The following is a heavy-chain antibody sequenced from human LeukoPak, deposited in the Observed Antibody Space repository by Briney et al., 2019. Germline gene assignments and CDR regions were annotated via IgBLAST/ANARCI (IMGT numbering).Heavy chain of an antibody. J-gene: IGHJ5*02. CDR2: INQDGRES. Sequence: GGSLRLSCAASGFSFSSHWMSWVRQAPGKGLEWVANINQDGRESQYVDSVKGRFTISRDNGKNSLYLQMNSLRVDDTALYYCARDPFFSVPWGQGTLVTVSS. CDR3: ARDPFFSVP. V-gene: IGHV3-7*01. CDR1: GFSFSSHW. D-gene: IGHD2/OR15-2a*01.